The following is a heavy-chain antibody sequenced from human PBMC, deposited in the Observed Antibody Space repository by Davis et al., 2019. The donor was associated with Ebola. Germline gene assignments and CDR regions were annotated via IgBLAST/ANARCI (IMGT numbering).Heavy chain of an antibody. Sequence: AASVKVSCKASGGTFSRTFISWVRQAPGQGLEWMGGIIPIYGTTNYTQRFHGRLTITADESTTAYMELSSLRSDDTAVYFCAAGESHYVFRHEYFYYMDVWGEGTTVTVSS. J-gene: IGHJ6*03. V-gene: IGHV1-69*13. CDR1: GGTFSRTF. CDR2: IIPIYGTT. D-gene: IGHD4-11*01. CDR3: AAGESHYVFRHEYFYYMDV.